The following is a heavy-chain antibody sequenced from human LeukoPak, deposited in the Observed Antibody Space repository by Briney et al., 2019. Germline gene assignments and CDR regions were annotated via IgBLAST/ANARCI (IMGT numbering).Heavy chain of an antibody. CDR3: ARVYYGSGSFYNY. CDR2: ISSGGTII. V-gene: IGHV3-11*01. Sequence: AGGSLRLSCAASGFTFSDYYMSWIRQAPGKGLEWVSYISSGGTIIFYADSVKGRFTISRDNAKNSLFLQMNSLRAEDTAVYYCARVYYGSGSFYNYWGQGSLVTVSS. CDR1: GFTFSDYY. D-gene: IGHD3-10*01. J-gene: IGHJ4*02.